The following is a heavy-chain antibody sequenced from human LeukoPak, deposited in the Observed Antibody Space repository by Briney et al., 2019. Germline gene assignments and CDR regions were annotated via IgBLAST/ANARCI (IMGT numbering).Heavy chain of an antibody. J-gene: IGHJ3*02. CDR1: GGSISTSNYY. Sequence: PSETLSLTCTVSGGSISTSNYYWGWIRQPPGKGLEWIGNIFYSGSTYYSPSLRSRVTISLDTSRNQFSLKLNSVTAADTAVYYCARSPNSYDILTGYYNVKAFDIWGQGTMVTVSS. D-gene: IGHD3-9*01. CDR2: IFYSGST. CDR3: ARSPNSYDILTGYYNVKAFDI. V-gene: IGHV4-39*07.